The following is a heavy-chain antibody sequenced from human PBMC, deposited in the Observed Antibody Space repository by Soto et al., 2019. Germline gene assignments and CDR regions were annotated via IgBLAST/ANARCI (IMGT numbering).Heavy chain of an antibody. V-gene: IGHV2-5*02. J-gene: IGHJ3*02. D-gene: IGHD3-10*01. Sequence: QITLKESGPTLVQPTQTLTLTCSFSGFSLITTGAGVGWIRQPPGKAPEWLALIYWDGEKRYSPALKSRLTITKDSSKNQVVLTMTNMDHVDTATYYCARRQSIMIRGANAFDIWGQGTFLSVSS. CDR3: ARRQSIMIRGANAFDI. CDR2: IYWDGEK. CDR1: GFSLITTGAG.